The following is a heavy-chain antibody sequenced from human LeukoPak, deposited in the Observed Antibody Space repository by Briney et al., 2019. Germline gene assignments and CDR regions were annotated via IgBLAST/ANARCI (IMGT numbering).Heavy chain of an antibody. D-gene: IGHD4-17*01. J-gene: IGHJ4*02. V-gene: IGHV4-59*12. CDR2: IYYSGST. CDR1: GGSISSYY. Sequence: SETLSLTCTVSGGSISSYYWSWIRQPPGKGLEWIGYIYYSGSTYYNPSLKSRVTISVDRSKNQFSLKLSSVTAADTAVYYCARASLSYGETDYWGQGTLVTVSS. CDR3: ARASLSYGETDY.